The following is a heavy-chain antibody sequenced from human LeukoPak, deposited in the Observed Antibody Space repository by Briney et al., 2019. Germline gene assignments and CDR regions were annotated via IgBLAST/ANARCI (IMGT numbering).Heavy chain of an antibody. CDR3: ARLDSFGSGSYLDY. V-gene: IGHV5-51*01. J-gene: IGHJ4*02. CDR1: GYSFTSYW. D-gene: IGHD3-10*01. Sequence: KNGESLKISCKASGYSFTSYWIGWVRQMSGKVLEWVGIIYPRDSDTRYSPSFQGQVTISVDRSISTAYVQWNSLKASDTAMYYCARLDSFGSGSYLDYWAQGTLVTVSS. CDR2: IYPRDSDT.